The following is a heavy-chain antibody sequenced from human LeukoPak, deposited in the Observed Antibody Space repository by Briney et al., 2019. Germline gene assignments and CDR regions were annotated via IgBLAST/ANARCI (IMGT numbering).Heavy chain of an antibody. CDR1: GFSLGSHV. CDR2: INTDGSST. J-gene: IGHJ5*02. CDR3: ARDLDGYRSGNGA. V-gene: IGHV3-74*01. D-gene: IGHD5-18*01. Sequence: GGSLGLSCAASGFSLGSHVMHWVRQAPGKGLVWVSRINTDGSSTDYADSVEGRFTISRDNAKNTLYLQMNSLRAEDTAVYYCARDLDGYRSGNGAWGQGTLVTVSS.